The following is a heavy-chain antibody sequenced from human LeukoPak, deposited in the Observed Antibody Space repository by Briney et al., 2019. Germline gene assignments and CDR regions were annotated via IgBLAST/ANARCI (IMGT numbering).Heavy chain of an antibody. CDR1: GDSVSSNSVT. Sequence: SQTLSLTCAISGDSVSSNSVTWNWIRQSPSRGFEWLGRTYYRSTWYNDYAVSVRGRITVNPDTSKNQFSLHLNSVTPEDTAVYYCARRLSQYDCFDPWGQGILVTVSS. J-gene: IGHJ5*02. CDR2: TYYRSTWYN. D-gene: IGHD2-2*01. CDR3: ARRLSQYDCFDP. V-gene: IGHV6-1*01.